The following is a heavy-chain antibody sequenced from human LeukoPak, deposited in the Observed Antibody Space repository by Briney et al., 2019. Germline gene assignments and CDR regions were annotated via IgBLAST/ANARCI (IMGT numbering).Heavy chain of an antibody. CDR3: AEDRGDGFGEFGYYYYGMDV. CDR1: GFTFSSYG. Sequence: GGSLRLSCAASGFTFSSYGMHWVRQAPGKGLEWVAVISYDGSNKYYADSVKGRFTISRDNSKNTLYLQMNSLRAEDTAVYYCAEDRGDGFGEFGYYYYGMDVWGQGTTVTVSS. V-gene: IGHV3-30*18. D-gene: IGHD3-10*01. J-gene: IGHJ6*02. CDR2: ISYDGSNK.